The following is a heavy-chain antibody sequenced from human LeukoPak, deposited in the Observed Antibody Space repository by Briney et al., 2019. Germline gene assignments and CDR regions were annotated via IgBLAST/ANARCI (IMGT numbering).Heavy chain of an antibody. J-gene: IGHJ4*02. CDR1: GGSISSYY. CDR3: ATFFSSNSEGGY. D-gene: IGHD4-23*01. Sequence: PSETLSLTCTVSGGSISSYYWSWIRQPPGKGLEWIGYIYYSGSTNYNPSLTTRVTISVDTSKNQFSLKLSSVTAADTAVYYCATFFSSNSEGGYWGQGTLVTVSS. V-gene: IGHV4-59*01. CDR2: IYYSGST.